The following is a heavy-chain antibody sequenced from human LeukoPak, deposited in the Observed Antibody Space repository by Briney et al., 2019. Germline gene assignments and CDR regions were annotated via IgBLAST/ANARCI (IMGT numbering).Heavy chain of an antibody. V-gene: IGHV3-64*01. J-gene: IGHJ4*02. CDR1: GFTFSSYA. CDR3: ARVKYSSSWYLCGGYFDY. D-gene: IGHD6-13*01. CDR2: ISSNGGST. Sequence: GGSLRLSCAASGFTFSSYAMRWVRQAPGKGLEYVSAISSNGGSTYYAHSVKGRFTISRDNSKNTLYLQMGSLRAEDMALYYCARVKYSSSWYLCGGYFDYWGQGTLVTVSS.